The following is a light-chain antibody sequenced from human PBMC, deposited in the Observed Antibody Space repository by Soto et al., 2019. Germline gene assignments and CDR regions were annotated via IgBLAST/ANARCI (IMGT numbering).Light chain of an antibody. CDR3: QSYDTSLSALYV. Sequence: QSVLTQPPSVSGAPGRRVTISCTGSNSNIGAGYDVHWYQLLPGTAPKLLIYGNSNRPSGVPDRFSGSKSGTSASLAITGLQAEDEADYYCQSYDTSLSALYVFGTGTKLTVL. J-gene: IGLJ1*01. V-gene: IGLV1-40*01. CDR1: NSNIGAGYD. CDR2: GNS.